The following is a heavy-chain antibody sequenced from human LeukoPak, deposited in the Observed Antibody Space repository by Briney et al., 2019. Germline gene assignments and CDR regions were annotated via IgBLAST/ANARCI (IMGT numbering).Heavy chain of an antibody. Sequence: TGGSLRFSCAASGFIVSDNYMSWVRQAPGKGLEWVSIIYDGGSTYYADSVKGRFTISRDISKNTFYLHINSLRVEDTAVYYCARALPASSHTSFDYWGQGTLVTVSS. J-gene: IGHJ4*02. CDR1: GFIVSDNY. CDR2: IYDGGST. CDR3: ARALPASSHTSFDY. D-gene: IGHD2-2*01. V-gene: IGHV3-66*01.